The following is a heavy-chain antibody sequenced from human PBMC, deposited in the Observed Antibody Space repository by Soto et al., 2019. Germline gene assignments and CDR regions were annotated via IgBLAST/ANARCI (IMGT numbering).Heavy chain of an antibody. Sequence: ASVKVSCKASGGTFSSYAISWVRQAPGQGLEWMGGIIPIFGTANYAQKFQGRVTITADESTSTAYMELSSLRSEDTAVYYCAREVLTVTIDSYYYYYGMDVWGQGTTVTVSS. CDR1: GGTFSSYA. CDR3: AREVLTVTIDSYYYYYGMDV. CDR2: IIPIFGTA. V-gene: IGHV1-69*13. J-gene: IGHJ6*02. D-gene: IGHD4-4*01.